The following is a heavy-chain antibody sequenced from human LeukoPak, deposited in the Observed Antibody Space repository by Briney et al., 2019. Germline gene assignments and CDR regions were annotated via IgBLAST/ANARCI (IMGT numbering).Heavy chain of an antibody. CDR3: ARFSDVPYFGY. V-gene: IGHV3-48*03. J-gene: IGHJ4*02. CDR1: GFTFRNYE. CDR2: MSGSGSAM. D-gene: IGHD3-3*02. Sequence: GGSLRLSCAASGFTFRNYEMNWVRQAPGKGLEWVSYMSGSGSAMYYADSVKGRFTISRDNAKNSLYLHMNSLRADDTAVYYCARFSDVPYFGYWGQGTLVTVSS.